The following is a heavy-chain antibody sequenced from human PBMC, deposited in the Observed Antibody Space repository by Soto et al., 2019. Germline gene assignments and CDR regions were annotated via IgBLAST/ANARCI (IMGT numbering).Heavy chain of an antibody. D-gene: IGHD1-26*01. CDR1: GFTFSDYY. CDR3: AKWELIVDTDI. J-gene: IGHJ3*02. CDR2: ISGSGGST. V-gene: IGHV3-23*01. Sequence: GGSLRLSCAASGFTFSDYYMSWIRQAPGKGLEWVSAISGSGGSTYYADSVKSRFTISRDNSKNTLYLQMNSLRAEDTAVYYCAKWELIVDTDIWGQGTMVTVSS.